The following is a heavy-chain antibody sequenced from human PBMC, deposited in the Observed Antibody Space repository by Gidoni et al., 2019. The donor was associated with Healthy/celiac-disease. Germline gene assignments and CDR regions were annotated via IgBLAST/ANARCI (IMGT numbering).Heavy chain of an antibody. CDR3: AKDIGPYYGMDV. Sequence: EVQLVESGGGLVQPGRSLRLSCAASGFTFDDYAMHWVRQAPGKGLEWVSGISWNSGSIGYAYSVKGRFTISRDNAKNSLYLQMNSLRAEDTALYYCAKDIGPYYGMDVWGQGTTVTVSS. CDR1: GFTFDDYA. J-gene: IGHJ6*02. CDR2: ISWNSGSI. V-gene: IGHV3-9*01.